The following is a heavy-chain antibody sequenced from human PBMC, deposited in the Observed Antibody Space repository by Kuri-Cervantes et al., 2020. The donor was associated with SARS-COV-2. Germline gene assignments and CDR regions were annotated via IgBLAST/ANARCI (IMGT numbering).Heavy chain of an antibody. CDR2: LDTSGST. J-gene: IGHJ4*02. CDR3: GKVSWLQLWRRYSDS. Sequence: ESLKISCTASGFTFGDYAMSWIRQPAGKGLEWIGHLDTSGSTTYNPSLRGRVTISLDPSNNQVSLSLTSTTAADTAVYYCGKVSWLQLWRRYSDSWGQGTLVTVSS. D-gene: IGHD5-24*01. CDR1: GFTFGDYA. V-gene: IGHV4-4*07.